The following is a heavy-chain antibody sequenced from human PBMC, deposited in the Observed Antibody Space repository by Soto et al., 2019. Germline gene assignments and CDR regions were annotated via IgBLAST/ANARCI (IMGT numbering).Heavy chain of an antibody. CDR1: GGSISSSSYY. D-gene: IGHD5-18*01. CDR3: ASLSVDTAIPYYFDY. J-gene: IGHJ4*02. Sequence: SETLSLTCTVSGGSISSSSYYWGWIRQPPGKGLEWIGSIYYSGSTYYNPSLKSRVTISVDTSKNQFSLKLSSVTAADTAVYYCASLSVDTAIPYYFDYWGQGTLVTVS. V-gene: IGHV4-39*01. CDR2: IYYSGST.